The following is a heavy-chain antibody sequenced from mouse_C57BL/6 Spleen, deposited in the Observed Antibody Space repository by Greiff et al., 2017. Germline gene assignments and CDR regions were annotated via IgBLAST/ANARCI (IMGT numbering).Heavy chain of an antibody. CDR3: ARDGAYYGSSYGAWFAY. CDR1: GYAFSSYW. D-gene: IGHD1-1*01. Sequence: QVQLKESGAELVKPGASVKISCKASGYAFSSYWMNWVKQRPGKGLEWIGQIYPGDGDTNYNGKFKGKATLTADKSSSTAYMQLSSLTSEDSAVYFCARDGAYYGSSYGAWFAYWGQGTLVTVSA. CDR2: IYPGDGDT. V-gene: IGHV1-80*01. J-gene: IGHJ3*01.